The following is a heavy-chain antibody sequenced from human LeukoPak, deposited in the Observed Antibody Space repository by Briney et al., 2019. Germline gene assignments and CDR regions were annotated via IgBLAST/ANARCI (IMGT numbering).Heavy chain of an antibody. CDR2: ISAYNGNT. J-gene: IGHJ6*02. CDR1: GHTFTSYG. D-gene: IGHD6-13*01. Sequence: GASVKVSCKASGHTFTSYGISWVRQAPGQGLEWMGWISAYNGNTNYAQKLQGRVTMTTDTSTSTAYMELRSLRSDDTAVYYCARRVAAAGTFYYYGMDVWGQGTTVTVSS. V-gene: IGHV1-18*01. CDR3: ARRVAAAGTFYYYGMDV.